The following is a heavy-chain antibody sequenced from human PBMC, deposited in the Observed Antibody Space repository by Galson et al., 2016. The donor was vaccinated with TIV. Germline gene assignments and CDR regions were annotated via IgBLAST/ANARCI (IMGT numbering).Heavy chain of an antibody. J-gene: IGHJ4*02. Sequence: SETLSLTCTVSRGSFQNNYWSWLRQPAGKGLEWIGRVYYSGGSDYNPSLESRVTMSVDTSKNQFSLELTSVTAADTAVYFCAGDLWVIYGDRPFFDYWGQGILVTVSS. CDR1: RGSFQNNY. CDR3: AGDLWVIYGDRPFFDY. V-gene: IGHV4-4*07. D-gene: IGHD4-17*01. CDR2: VYYSGGS.